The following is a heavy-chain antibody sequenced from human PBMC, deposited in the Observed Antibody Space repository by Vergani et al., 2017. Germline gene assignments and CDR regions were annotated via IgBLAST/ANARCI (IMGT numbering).Heavy chain of an antibody. CDR3: ARQALWFGELSGMDV. Sequence: EVQLVQSGAEVKKPGESLKISCKGSGYSFTSYWIGWVRQMPGKGLEWMGIIYPGDSDTRYSPSFQGQVTISADKSISTAYLQWSSLKASDTAMYYCARQALWFGELSGMDVWGQGTTVTVSS. CDR1: GYSFTSYW. J-gene: IGHJ6*02. V-gene: IGHV5-51*01. CDR2: IYPGDSDT. D-gene: IGHD3-10*01.